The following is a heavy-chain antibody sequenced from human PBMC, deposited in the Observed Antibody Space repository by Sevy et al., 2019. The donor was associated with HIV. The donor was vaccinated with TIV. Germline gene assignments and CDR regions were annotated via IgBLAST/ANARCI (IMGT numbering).Heavy chain of an antibody. CDR2: INHSGST. D-gene: IGHD2-15*01. CDR3: ARGYCSGGSCYSHYYYYGMDV. CDR1: GGSFSGYY. V-gene: IGHV4-34*01. Sequence: SETLSLTCAVYGGSFSGYYWSWIRQPPGKGLEWIGEINHSGSTNYNPSLKSRVTISVDTSKNQFSLKLSSVTAADTALYYCARGYCSGGSCYSHYYYYGMDVWGQGTTVTVSS. J-gene: IGHJ6*02.